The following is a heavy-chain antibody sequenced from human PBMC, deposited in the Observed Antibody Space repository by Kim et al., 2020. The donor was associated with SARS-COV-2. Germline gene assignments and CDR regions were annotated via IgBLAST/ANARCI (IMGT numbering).Heavy chain of an antibody. CDR1: SGSISSGGHY. V-gene: IGHV4-31*03. CDR3: AREGMYYLFVI. J-gene: IGHJ3*02. Sequence: SETLSLTCTVSSGSISSGGHYWSWIRQHPGKGLEWIGYIYYSGSTYYNPSLKSRVTISVDTSKNQFSLKLSSVTAADTAVYYCAREGMYYLFVIWGQGT. CDR2: IYYSGST. D-gene: IGHD2-8*01.